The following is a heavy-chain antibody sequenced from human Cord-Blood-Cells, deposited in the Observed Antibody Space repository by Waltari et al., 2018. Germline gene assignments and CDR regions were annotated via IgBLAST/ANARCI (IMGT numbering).Heavy chain of an antibody. CDR1: GFTASSTH. J-gene: IGHJ4*02. V-gene: IGHV3-53*01. CDR2: IYSGCST. CDR3: ARVKVATIDY. D-gene: IGHD5-12*01. Sequence: EVQLVESGGGLIQPGGSLRLSGAVSGFTASSTHMSWVRQDPGKGLEWVSVIYSGCSTYYADSVKGRFTISRDNSKNTLYLQMNSLRAEDTAVYYCARVKVATIDYWGQGTLVTVSS.